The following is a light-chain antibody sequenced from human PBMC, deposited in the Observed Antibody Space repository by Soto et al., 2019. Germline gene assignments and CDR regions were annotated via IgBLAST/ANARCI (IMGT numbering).Light chain of an antibody. CDR1: QSVSSSY. V-gene: IGKV3-20*01. Sequence: EIVLTQSPGTLSLSPGERATLSCRASQSVSSSYLAWYQQKPGQAPRLLIYGASSRATGISDSFSGSGSGTDFTLTTSRLEPEDFAVFYCQQLGSSPWTFGEGPRVEIK. J-gene: IGKJ1*01. CDR3: QQLGSSPWT. CDR2: GAS.